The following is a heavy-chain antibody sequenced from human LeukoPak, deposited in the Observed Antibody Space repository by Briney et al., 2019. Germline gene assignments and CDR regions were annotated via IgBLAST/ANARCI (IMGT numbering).Heavy chain of an antibody. CDR3: ARLYYDFWSGYYTGAEYFQH. CDR2: ISASANST. D-gene: IGHD3-3*01. Sequence: GGFLRLSCAASGFTFDIYAMTWVRQAPGKGPEWVSGISASANSTYYADSVQGRFIISRDNSKNNLYLQMNSLRVDDMAVYYCARLYYDFWSGYYTGAEYFQHWGQGTLVTVSS. CDR1: GFTFDIYA. V-gene: IGHV3-23*01. J-gene: IGHJ1*01.